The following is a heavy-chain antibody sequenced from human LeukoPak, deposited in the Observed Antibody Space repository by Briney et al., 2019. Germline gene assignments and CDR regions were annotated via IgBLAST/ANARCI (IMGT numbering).Heavy chain of an antibody. J-gene: IGHJ4*02. CDR3: ARDHLGSSSDY. CDR2: ISSYSNYI. Sequence: GGSLRLSCAASGFTFSSYSMNWVRQAPGKGLEWVSSISSYSNYIYYADSVKGRFTISRDNAKNSLYLQVNSLRAEDTAVYYCARDHLGSSSDYWGQGTLVTVSS. CDR1: GFTFSSYS. V-gene: IGHV3-21*01. D-gene: IGHD6-6*01.